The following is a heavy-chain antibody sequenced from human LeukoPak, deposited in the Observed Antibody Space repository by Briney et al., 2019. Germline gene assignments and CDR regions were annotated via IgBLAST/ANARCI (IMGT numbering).Heavy chain of an antibody. J-gene: IGHJ4*02. Sequence: GGSLRLSCAASGFTSSSYEMNWVRQAPGKGLEWVSYISSSGSTIYYADSVKGRFTISRDNAKNSLYLQMNSLRAEDTAVYYCARGYSYALDYWGQGTLVTVSS. D-gene: IGHD5-18*01. V-gene: IGHV3-48*03. CDR2: ISSSGSTI. CDR3: ARGYSYALDY. CDR1: GFTSSSYE.